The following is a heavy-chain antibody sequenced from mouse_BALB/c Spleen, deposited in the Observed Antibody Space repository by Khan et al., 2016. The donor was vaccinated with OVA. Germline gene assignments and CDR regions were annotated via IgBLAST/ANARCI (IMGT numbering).Heavy chain of an antibody. Sequence: EVQLQESGPGLVKPSQSLSLTCTVTGYSITSGYAWNWIRQFPGNKLEWMGYISYSGSTSYNPSLTSRISITRDTSKNQFFLQLNSVTTEDTATYYCARKNYYGNAMDYWGQGTSVTVSS. V-gene: IGHV3-2*02. J-gene: IGHJ4*01. CDR1: GYSITSGYA. CDR3: ARKNYYGNAMDY. CDR2: ISYSGST. D-gene: IGHD1-2*01.